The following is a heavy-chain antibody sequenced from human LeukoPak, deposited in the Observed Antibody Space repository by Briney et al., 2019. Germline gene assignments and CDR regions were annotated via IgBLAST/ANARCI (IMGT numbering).Heavy chain of an antibody. CDR1: GFTVSSNY. J-gene: IGHJ6*03. Sequence: GGSLRLSCAASGFTVSSNYMSWVRQAPGKGLEWVSVIYSGGSTYYADSVKGRFTISRDNSKNTLYLQMNSLRAEDTAVYYCARDYEYSSSDYYYMDVWGKGTTVTVSS. V-gene: IGHV3-53*05. CDR2: IYSGGST. CDR3: ARDYEYSSSDYYYMDV. D-gene: IGHD6-6*01.